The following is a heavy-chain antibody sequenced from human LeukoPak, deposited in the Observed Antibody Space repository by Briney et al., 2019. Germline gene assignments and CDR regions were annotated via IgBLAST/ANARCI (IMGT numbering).Heavy chain of an antibody. CDR2: INHSGST. V-gene: IGHV4-34*01. D-gene: IGHD2-2*01. Sequence: SETLSLTCAVYGGSFSGYYWSWIRQTPGKGLEWIGEINHSGSTNYNPSLKSRVTISVDTSKNQFSLKLSSVTAADTAVYYCARVGVVPAARGRRAFDIWGQGTMVTVSS. J-gene: IGHJ3*02. CDR3: ARVGVVPAARGRRAFDI. CDR1: GGSFSGYY.